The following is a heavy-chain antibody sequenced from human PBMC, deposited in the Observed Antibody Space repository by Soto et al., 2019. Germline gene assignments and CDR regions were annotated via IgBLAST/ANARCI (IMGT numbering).Heavy chain of an antibody. J-gene: IGHJ6*02. Sequence: PGGSLRLSCAASGFTFSSYAMSWVRQAPGKGLEWVSAISGSGGSTYYADSVKGRFTISRDSSKNTLYLQMNSLRAEDTAVYYCAKDLFEADILTGYEGGGMDVWGQGTTVTVSS. CDR1: GFTFSSYA. CDR3: AKDLFEADILTGYEGGGMDV. D-gene: IGHD3-9*01. CDR2: ISGSGGST. V-gene: IGHV3-23*01.